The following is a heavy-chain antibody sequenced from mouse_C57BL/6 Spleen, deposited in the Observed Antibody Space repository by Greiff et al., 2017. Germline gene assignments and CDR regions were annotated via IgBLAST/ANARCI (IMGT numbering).Heavy chain of an antibody. J-gene: IGHJ2*01. CDR2: IYPGDGDT. Sequence: VQLQQSGAELVKPGASVKISCKASGYAFSSYWMNWVKQRPGKGLEWIGQIYPGDGDTNYNGKFKGKATLTADKSSSTAYMQLSSLTSEDSAVYFCARSRGDLRYFDYWGQGTTLTVSS. CDR3: ARSRGDLRYFDY. V-gene: IGHV1-80*01. D-gene: IGHD1-1*01. CDR1: GYAFSSYW.